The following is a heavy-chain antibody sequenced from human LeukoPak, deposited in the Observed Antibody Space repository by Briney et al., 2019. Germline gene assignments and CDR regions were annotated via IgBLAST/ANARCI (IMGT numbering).Heavy chain of an antibody. J-gene: IGHJ6*02. CDR2: IIPIVGTA. CDR1: GDTFINYYA. V-gene: IGHV1-69*04. Sequence: ASVKVSCKASGDTFINYYAISWGRQAPGQGLEWMGRIIPIVGTANSAQKFQGRVTITADKSTGTIYMELSSLRSGDTAIYYCARGITMVRGVIKGGMDVWGQGTTVTVSS. CDR3: ARGITMVRGVIKGGMDV. D-gene: IGHD3-10*01.